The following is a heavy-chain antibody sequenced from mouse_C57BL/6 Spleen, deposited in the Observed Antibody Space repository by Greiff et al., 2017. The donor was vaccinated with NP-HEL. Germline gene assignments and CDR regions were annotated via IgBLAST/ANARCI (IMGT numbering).Heavy chain of an antibody. CDR1: GYTFTSYW. D-gene: IGHD2-10*01. V-gene: IGHV1-59*01. CDR3: AEGTYYGNQRAMDY. CDR2: IDPSDSYT. Sequence: QVQLQQPGAELVRPGTSVKLSCKASGYTFTSYWMHWVKQRPGQGLEWIGVIDPSDSYTNYNQKFKGKATLTVDTSSSTAYMQLSSLTSEDSAVYYCAEGTYYGNQRAMDYWGQGTSVTVSS. J-gene: IGHJ4*01.